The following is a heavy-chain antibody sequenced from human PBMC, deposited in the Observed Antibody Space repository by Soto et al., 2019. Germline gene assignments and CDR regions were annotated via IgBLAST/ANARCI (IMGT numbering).Heavy chain of an antibody. CDR2: MSEDGGTT. D-gene: IGHD3-10*01. Sequence: GESLRLAFASSGFTFSSYWMHWFRQAPGKGLVWVSRMSEDGGTTDYADSVKGRFTISRDNAKNTLYLQMNSLRVDDTAVYYSASDLSGRADVWGQGNTVTVSS. CDR3: ASDLSGRADV. V-gene: IGHV3-74*01. CDR1: GFTFSSYW. J-gene: IGHJ6*02.